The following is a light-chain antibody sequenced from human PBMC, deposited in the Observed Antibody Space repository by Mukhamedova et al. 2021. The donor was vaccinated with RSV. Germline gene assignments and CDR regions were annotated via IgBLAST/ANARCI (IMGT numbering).Light chain of an antibody. J-gene: IGKJ1*01. CDR3: QTYTSAPPWT. V-gene: IGKV1-27*01. CDR2: AAS. Sequence: WYQRRVHGKGPKLLIYAASTLQSGVPSRFSGSGSGTDFTLTISSLQPEDVATYYCQTYTSAPPWTFGQGTKVEVK.